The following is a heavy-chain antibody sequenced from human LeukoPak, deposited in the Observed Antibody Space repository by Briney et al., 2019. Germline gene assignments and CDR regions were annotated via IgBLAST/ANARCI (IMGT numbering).Heavy chain of an antibody. CDR3: ARVGDYYDSSGYYFDY. D-gene: IGHD3-22*01. CDR1: GGTFSSYA. Sequence: EASVKVSCKASGGTFSSYAISWVRQAPGQGLEWMGRIIPILGIANYAQKFQGRVTITADKSTSTAYMELSSLRSEDTAVYYRARVGDYYDSSGYYFDYWGQGTLVTVSS. CDR2: IIPILGIA. V-gene: IGHV1-69*04. J-gene: IGHJ4*02.